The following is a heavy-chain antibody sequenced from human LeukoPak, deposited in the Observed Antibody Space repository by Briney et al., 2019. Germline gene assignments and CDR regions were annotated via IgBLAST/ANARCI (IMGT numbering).Heavy chain of an antibody. V-gene: IGHV3-23*01. CDR2: ISGSGGST. J-gene: IGHJ3*02. CDR3: ATHLSSSWYPYDAFDI. D-gene: IGHD6-13*01. CDR1: GFTFSSYA. Sequence: GGSLRLSCAASGFTFSSYAMSWVRQAPGKGLEWVSAISGSGGSTYYADSVKGRFTISRDSSKNTLYLQMNSLRAEDTAVYYCATHLSSSWYPYDAFDIWGQGTMVTVSS.